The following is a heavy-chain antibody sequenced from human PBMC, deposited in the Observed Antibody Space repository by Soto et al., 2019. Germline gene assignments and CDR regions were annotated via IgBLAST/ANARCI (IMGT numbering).Heavy chain of an antibody. Sequence: QVQLVESGGGLVEPGGSLRLSCAASGFTFIDYYMSWIRQAPGKAVERVSYMSGSGTAISYADPVKGRFTISRDNAKNSLFLQMNGLRAEDTGVYYCVRGGYSGYIFYWGQGTLVTVSS. CDR2: MSGSGTAI. J-gene: IGHJ4*02. CDR3: VRGGYSGYIFY. V-gene: IGHV3-11*01. D-gene: IGHD5-12*01. CDR1: GFTFIDYY.